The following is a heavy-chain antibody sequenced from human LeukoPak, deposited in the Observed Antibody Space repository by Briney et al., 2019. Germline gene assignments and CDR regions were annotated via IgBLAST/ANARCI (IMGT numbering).Heavy chain of an antibody. Sequence: PSETLSLTCTVSGGSISSGDNYWGWIRQPPGKGLEWIGYIYYSGRTYYNPSLKSRITISVDTSKNQFSLKLSSVTAADTAVYYCARDRVLSGSGSFDYWGQGTLVTVSS. CDR2: IYYSGRT. V-gene: IGHV4-30-4*08. CDR3: ARDRVLSGSGSFDY. J-gene: IGHJ4*02. CDR1: GGSISSGDNY. D-gene: IGHD3-9*01.